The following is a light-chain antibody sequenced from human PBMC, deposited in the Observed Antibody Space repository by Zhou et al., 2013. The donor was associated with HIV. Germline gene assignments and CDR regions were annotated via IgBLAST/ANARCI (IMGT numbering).Light chain of an antibody. CDR1: SSDVGGYNY. Sequence: QSALTQPRSVSGSPGQSVAISCTGTSSDVGGYNYVSWYQYHPGKAPKIMIYDVNTRPSGVPDRFSGSKSGNTASLTISGLQAEDEANYYCCSYAGTFXVFGTGTKVTVL. V-gene: IGLV2-11*01. CDR3: CSYAGTFXV. J-gene: IGLJ1*01. CDR2: DVN.